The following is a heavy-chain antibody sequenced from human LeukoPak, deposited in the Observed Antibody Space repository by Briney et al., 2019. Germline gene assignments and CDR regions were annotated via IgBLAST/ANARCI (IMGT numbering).Heavy chain of an antibody. CDR3: AKASNRGWGFSDY. CDR1: GFTFSSYA. J-gene: IGHJ4*02. CDR2: ISGGGDDT. D-gene: IGHD7-27*01. Sequence: GGSLRLSCAASGFTFSSYAMNWVRQAPEKGLKWVSTISGGGDDTYYADSVKGRFTISRDNSKNTLSLQINSLRAEDTAMYYCAKASNRGWGFSDYWGQGTLVTVSS. V-gene: IGHV3-23*01.